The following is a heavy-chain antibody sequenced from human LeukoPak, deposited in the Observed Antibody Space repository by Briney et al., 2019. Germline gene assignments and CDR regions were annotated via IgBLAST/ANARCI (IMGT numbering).Heavy chain of an antibody. V-gene: IGHV3-13*01. CDR2: IGTAGDT. CDR1: GFTFSSYD. Sequence: GGSLRLSCAASGFTFSSYDMHWVRQATGKGLEWVSAIGTAGDTYYPGSVKGRSTISRENAKNSLYLQMNSLRAGDTAVYYCARRGSYGGFDYWGQGTLVTVSS. CDR3: ARRGSYGGFDY. J-gene: IGHJ4*02. D-gene: IGHD1-26*01.